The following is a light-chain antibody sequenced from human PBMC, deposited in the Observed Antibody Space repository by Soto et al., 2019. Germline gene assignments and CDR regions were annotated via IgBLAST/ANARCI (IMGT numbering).Light chain of an antibody. Sequence: EIVLTQSPATLSLSPGERATLSSRASQTVSSSLAWYQQKHGQAPRLLIYGASNRATGIPDRFSGSGSGTDFTLTISSLEPEDSEVYYCQQRHMWPITFGQGTRLE. J-gene: IGKJ5*01. CDR3: QQRHMWPIT. CDR1: QTVSSS. CDR2: GAS. V-gene: IGKV3-11*01.